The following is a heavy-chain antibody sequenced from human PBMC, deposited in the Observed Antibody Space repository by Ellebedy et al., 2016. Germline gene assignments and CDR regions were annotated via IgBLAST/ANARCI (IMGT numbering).Heavy chain of an antibody. CDR3: ARGPRKVGILMVYAIGSNNWFDP. Sequence: SETLSLTCAVYGGSFSGYYWSWIRQPPGKGLEWIGEINHSGSTNYNPSLKSRVTISVDTSKNQFSLKLSSVTAADTAVYYCARGPRKVGILMVYAIGSNNWFDPWGQGTLVTVSS. V-gene: IGHV4-34*01. J-gene: IGHJ5*02. D-gene: IGHD2-8*01. CDR1: GGSFSGYY. CDR2: INHSGST.